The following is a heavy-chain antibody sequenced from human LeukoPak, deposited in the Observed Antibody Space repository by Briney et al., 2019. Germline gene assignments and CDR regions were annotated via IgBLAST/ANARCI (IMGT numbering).Heavy chain of an antibody. CDR2: ISSSSSYI. Sequence: PGGSLRLSCAASGFTFSSYSMNWVRQAPGKGLEWVSSISSSSSYIYYADSVKGRFTISRDNAKNSLYLQMNSLRAEDTAVYYCARAVDEYYYDSSGYYYRPYWYFDLWGRGTLVTVSS. D-gene: IGHD3-22*01. CDR1: GFTFSSYS. V-gene: IGHV3-21*01. CDR3: ARAVDEYYYDSSGYYYRPYWYFDL. J-gene: IGHJ2*01.